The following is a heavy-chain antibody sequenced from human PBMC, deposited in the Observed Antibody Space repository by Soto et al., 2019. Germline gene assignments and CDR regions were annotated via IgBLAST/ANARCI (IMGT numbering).Heavy chain of an antibody. J-gene: IGHJ4*02. Sequence: GGSLRLSCAASGFTFSSYAMSWVRQAPGKGLEWVSAISGSGGSTYYADSVKGRFTISRDNSKNTLYPQMNSLRAEDTAVYYCAKLNWGSYRYLHFDYWGQGTLVTVSS. CDR3: AKLNWGSYRYLHFDY. CDR2: ISGSGGST. D-gene: IGHD3-16*02. CDR1: GFTFSSYA. V-gene: IGHV3-23*01.